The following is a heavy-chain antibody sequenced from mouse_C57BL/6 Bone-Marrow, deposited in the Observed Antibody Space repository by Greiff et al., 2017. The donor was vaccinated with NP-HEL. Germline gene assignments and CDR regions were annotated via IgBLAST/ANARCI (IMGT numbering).Heavy chain of an antibody. J-gene: IGHJ1*03. V-gene: IGHV1-82*01. CDR2: IYPGDGDT. CDR1: GYAFSSAW. CDR3: AREGKD. Sequence: QVQLQQSGPELVKPGASVKISCKASGYAFSSAWMNWVKQRPGKGLEWIGRIYPGDGDTNYNGKFKGKATLTADKSSSTAYMQLSSLTSEDSAVYFCAREGKDWGTGTTVTVSS.